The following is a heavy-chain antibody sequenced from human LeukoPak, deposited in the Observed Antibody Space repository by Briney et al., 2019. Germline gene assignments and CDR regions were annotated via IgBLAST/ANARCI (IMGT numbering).Heavy chain of an antibody. CDR1: GFTFSSYA. J-gene: IGHJ5*02. V-gene: IGHV3-23*01. D-gene: IGHD3-16*02. CDR2: IRDSGSST. CDR3: AKDQVSPVIDDFDP. Sequence: PGGSLRLSCAASGFTFSSYAMSWVRQAPGKGLEWVSAIRDSGSSTHYADSVKGRFTTSRDNSKNTLFLQMNSLRAEDTAVYYCAKDQVSPVIDDFDPWGQGTLVTVSS.